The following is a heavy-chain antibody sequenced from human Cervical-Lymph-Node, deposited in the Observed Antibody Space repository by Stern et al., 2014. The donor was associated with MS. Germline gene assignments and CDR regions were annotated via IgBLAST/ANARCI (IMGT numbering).Heavy chain of an antibody. Sequence: QVQLVQSGAEVKKPGASVKVSCKASGYTFNSYPMHWVRQAPGQRLEWMGLINGGDGSTKYSQKFQGRVTITTDTSATTAYMELSSLKSEDTAVYYCAREGWLPTPDYWGQGTLVTVSS. J-gene: IGHJ4*02. CDR2: INGGDGST. V-gene: IGHV1-3*01. D-gene: IGHD5-12*01. CDR1: GYTFNSYP. CDR3: AREGWLPTPDY.